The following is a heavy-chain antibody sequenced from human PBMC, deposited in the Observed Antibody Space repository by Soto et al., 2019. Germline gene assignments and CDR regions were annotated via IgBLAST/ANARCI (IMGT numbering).Heavy chain of an antibody. J-gene: IGHJ4*02. CDR1: GYTFTSYY. CDR3: AKLVAELPFEY. V-gene: IGHV1-46*01. CDR2: INPSGGST. Sequence: QVQLVQSGAEVKKPGASVKVSCKASGYTFTSYYIHWVRQAPGQGLEWMGIINPSGGSTSYAQKFQGRVTMTRDTSTSTVYMELSSLRSEDTAVYYCAKLVAELPFEYWGQGTLVTVSS. D-gene: IGHD2-15*01.